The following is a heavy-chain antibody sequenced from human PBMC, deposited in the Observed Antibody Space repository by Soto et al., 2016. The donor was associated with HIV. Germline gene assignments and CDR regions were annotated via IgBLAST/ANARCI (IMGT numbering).Heavy chain of an antibody. D-gene: IGHD4-4*01. CDR1: GFTFDDYA. CDR3: ATYDYSNYDAFDI. Sequence: EVQLVESGGGLVQPGRSLRLSCAASGFTFDDYAMHWVRQAPGKGLEWVSGISWNSGSIGYADSVKGRFTISRDNAKNSLYLQMNSLRAEDMALYYCATYDYSNYDAFDIWAKGQWSPSLQ. J-gene: IGHJ3*02. V-gene: IGHV3-9*03. CDR2: ISWNSGSI.